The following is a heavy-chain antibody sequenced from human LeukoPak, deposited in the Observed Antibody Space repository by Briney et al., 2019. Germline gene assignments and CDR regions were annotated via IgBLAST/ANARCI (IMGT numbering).Heavy chain of an antibody. CDR1: GGSISSYY. CDR2: IYYSGST. J-gene: IGHJ4*02. V-gene: IGHV4-59*12. CDR3: AREADNNWGY. D-gene: IGHD1-1*01. Sequence: SETLSLTCTVSGGSISSYYWSWIRQPPGKGLEWIGDIYYSGSTNYNPSLKSRVTISVDTSRNQFSLRLSSVTAADTAVYYCAREADNNWGYWGQGTLVTVSS.